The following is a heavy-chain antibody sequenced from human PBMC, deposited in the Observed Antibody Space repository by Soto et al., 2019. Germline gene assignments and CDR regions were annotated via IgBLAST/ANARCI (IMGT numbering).Heavy chain of an antibody. CDR2: IKSKTDGGTT. CDR1: GFTFSNAW. CDR3: TTPQMTYGDFRNYYYYYGMDV. D-gene: IGHD4-17*01. Sequence: GGPLRLSCAPSGFTFSNAWMNWARQAPGKGLEWAGRIKSKTDGGTTDYAAPVKGRFTISRDDSKNTLYLQMNSLKTEDTAVYYCTTPQMTYGDFRNYYYYYGMDVWGQGTTVTVSS. V-gene: IGHV3-15*07. J-gene: IGHJ6*02.